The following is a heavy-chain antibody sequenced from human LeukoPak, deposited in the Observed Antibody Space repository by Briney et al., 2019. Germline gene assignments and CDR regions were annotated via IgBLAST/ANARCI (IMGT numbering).Heavy chain of an antibody. J-gene: IGHJ4*03. CDR1: GFTFSTYG. CDR2: IRYDGTNT. V-gene: IGHV3-30*02. D-gene: IGHD3-10*01. Sequence: GGSLRLSCAASGFTFSTYGKHWVRQAPGKGLEWVAFIRYDGTNTFYADSVKGRFTISRDNSKNTLYLQMNSLRAEDTAVYYCVNEPFGESASYYFDSWGQGTMVTVSS. CDR3: VNEPFGESASYYFDS.